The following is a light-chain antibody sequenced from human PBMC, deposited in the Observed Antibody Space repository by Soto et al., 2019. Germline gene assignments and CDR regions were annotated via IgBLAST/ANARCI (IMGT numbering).Light chain of an antibody. V-gene: IGKV3-20*01. Sequence: EIVLTQSPGTLSLSPGERATLSCRASQTVGGDYLAWYQQKPGQPPRLLIDDASRRATGIPDRFSGDGSGTDFTHTSIRVEPEALAGYYCQQFPTAPLTFGGGTTVEI. J-gene: IGKJ4*01. CDR3: QQFPTAPLT. CDR1: QTVGGDY. CDR2: DAS.